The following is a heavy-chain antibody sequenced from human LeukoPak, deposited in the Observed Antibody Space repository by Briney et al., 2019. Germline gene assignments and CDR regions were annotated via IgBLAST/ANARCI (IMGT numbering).Heavy chain of an antibody. CDR3: ARDPGYSYGRRYDAFDI. J-gene: IGHJ3*02. Sequence: SETLSLTCTVSGGSISTTNYYWSWIRQPPGKGLEWIGEINHSGSTNYNPSLKSRVTISVDTSKNQFSLKLSSVTAADTAVYYCARDPGYSYGRRYDAFDIWGQGTVVTVSS. D-gene: IGHD5-18*01. CDR1: GGSISTTNYY. V-gene: IGHV4-39*07. CDR2: INHSGST.